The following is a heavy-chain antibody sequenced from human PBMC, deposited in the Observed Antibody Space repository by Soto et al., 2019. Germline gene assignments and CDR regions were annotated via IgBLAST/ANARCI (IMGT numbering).Heavy chain of an antibody. Sequence: QVQLQQWGAGLLKPSETLSLTCAVYGGSFSGYYWSWIRQPPGKGLEWIGEINHSGSTNYNPSLKSRVTISVDTSKNQFSLKLSSVTAADTAVYYCAQIGYCSSTSCYEVDYWGQGTLVTVSS. J-gene: IGHJ4*02. V-gene: IGHV4-34*01. CDR1: GGSFSGYY. CDR3: AQIGYCSSTSCYEVDY. D-gene: IGHD2-2*01. CDR2: INHSGST.